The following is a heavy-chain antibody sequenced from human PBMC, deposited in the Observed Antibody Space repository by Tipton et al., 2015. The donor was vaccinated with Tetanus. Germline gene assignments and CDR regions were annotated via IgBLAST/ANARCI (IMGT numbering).Heavy chain of an antibody. CDR2: ISSGSTYI. CDR1: GMTLSYFA. CDR3: ARDQIVEQATRDHDYGVDV. V-gene: IGHV3-21*01. Sequence: SLRLSCAASGMTLSYFAMSWVRQAPGKGLEWVSSISSGSTYIYHADSVKGRFTISRDNAKNSLYLLMDSLRAEDTAVYYCARDQIVEQATRDHDYGVDVWGQGTTVTVSS. D-gene: IGHD3-22*01. J-gene: IGHJ6*02.